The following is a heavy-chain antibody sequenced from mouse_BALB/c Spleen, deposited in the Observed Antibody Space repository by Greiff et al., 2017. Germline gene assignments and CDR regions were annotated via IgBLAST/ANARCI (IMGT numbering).Heavy chain of an antibody. CDR1: GFNIKDYY. Sequence: VQLQQSGAELVRPGALVKLSCKASGFNIKDYYMHWVKQRPEQGLEWIGWIDPENGNTIYDPKFQGKASITADTSSNTAYLQLSSLTSEDTAVYYCASIPTTRPFDYWGQGTTLTVSS. V-gene: IGHV14-1*02. D-gene: IGHD2-10*01. J-gene: IGHJ2*01. CDR3: ASIPTTRPFDY. CDR2: IDPENGNT.